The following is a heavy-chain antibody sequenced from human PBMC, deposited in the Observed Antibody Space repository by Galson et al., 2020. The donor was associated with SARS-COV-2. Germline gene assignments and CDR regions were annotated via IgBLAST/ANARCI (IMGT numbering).Heavy chain of an antibody. Sequence: GGSLRLSCAASGFIFSNHAMSWVRQSPGKGLEWVSTISGSGGNTYYADSVKGRFTISRDNSKNTLYLHMNSLRAGDTAVYYCAKCGSTCPLDYGAQGTLVTVSS. V-gene: IGHV3-23*01. CDR3: AKCGSTCPLDY. J-gene: IGHJ4*01. CDR1: GFIFSNHA. D-gene: IGHD2-2*01. CDR2: ISGSGGNT.